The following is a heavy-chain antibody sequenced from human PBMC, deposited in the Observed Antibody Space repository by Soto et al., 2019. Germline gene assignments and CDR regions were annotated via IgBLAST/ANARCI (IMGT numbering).Heavy chain of an antibody. D-gene: IGHD4-17*01. Sequence: PSETLSLTCTLSGVSITSGAYYWTWVRQHPGKGLEWIGYIYYNGNTYFSPSLKSRLTISIDTSKNQFSLKLSSVTAADTAMYYCARARLRAVYAFDFWGQGTRVTVSS. CDR2: IYYNGNT. CDR1: GVSITSGAYY. CDR3: ARARLRAVYAFDF. J-gene: IGHJ3*01. V-gene: IGHV4-31*03.